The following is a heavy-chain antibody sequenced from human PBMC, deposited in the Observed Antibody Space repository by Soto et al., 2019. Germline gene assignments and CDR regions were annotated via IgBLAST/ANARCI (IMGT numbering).Heavy chain of an antibody. CDR1: GYSFTNYW. V-gene: IGHV5-51*01. D-gene: IGHD2-2*01. Sequence: GESLKISCKGSGYSFTNYWIGWVRQMPGKGLEWMGIIYPSDSDTRYSPSFQGQVTISADKSISTAYLQWSSLRASDTAMYYCARRPRGYCSSTRCYFDYWGQGTLVTVSS. CDR2: IYPSDSDT. J-gene: IGHJ4*02. CDR3: ARRPRGYCSSTRCYFDY.